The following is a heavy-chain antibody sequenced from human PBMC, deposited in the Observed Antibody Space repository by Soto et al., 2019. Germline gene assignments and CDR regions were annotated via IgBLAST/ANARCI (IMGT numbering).Heavy chain of an antibody. J-gene: IGHJ4*02. CDR1: GGSISSYY. CDR3: ARDRRGVAGTQRGYYFDY. CDR2: IYTSGST. D-gene: IGHD6-19*01. Sequence: PSETLSLTCTVSGGSISSYYWSWIRQPAGKGLEWIGRIYTSGSTNYNPSLKSRVTMSVDTSKNQFSLKLSSVTAADTAVYYCARDRRGVAGTQRGYYFDYWGQGTLVTVSS. V-gene: IGHV4-4*07.